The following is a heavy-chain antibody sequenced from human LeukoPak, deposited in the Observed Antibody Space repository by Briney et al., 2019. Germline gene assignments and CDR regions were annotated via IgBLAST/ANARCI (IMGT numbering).Heavy chain of an antibody. D-gene: IGHD3-10*01. V-gene: IGHV3-73*01. Sequence: GGSLRLSCAASGFTFSGSTMHWVRQASGKGLEWVGRIRSKTNNYATAYAASVKDRFTISRDDSTNTAYLQMNSLKAEDTAVYYCAKDQGSGSGSYSWGYFDYWGQGTLVTVSS. CDR2: IRSKTNNYAT. J-gene: IGHJ4*02. CDR3: AKDQGSGSGSYSWGYFDY. CDR1: GFTFSGST.